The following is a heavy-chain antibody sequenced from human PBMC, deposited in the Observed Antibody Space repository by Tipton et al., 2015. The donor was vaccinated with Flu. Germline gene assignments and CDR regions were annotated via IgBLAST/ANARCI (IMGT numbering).Heavy chain of an antibody. CDR3: ARRDYSNYVSEPKNWFDP. Sequence: TLSLTCTVSGDSITNYFLNWIRQPPGKGLEWIGYVYYNGSTNYTPSLKSRVTISLDTSKNQFSLKVNSVTAADTAVYYCARRDYSNYVSEPKNWFDPWGQGTLVIVSS. D-gene: IGHD4-11*01. V-gene: IGHV4-59*01. CDR1: GDSITNYF. CDR2: VYYNGST. J-gene: IGHJ5*02.